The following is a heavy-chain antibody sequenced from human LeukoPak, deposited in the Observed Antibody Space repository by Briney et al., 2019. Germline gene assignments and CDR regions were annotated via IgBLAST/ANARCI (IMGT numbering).Heavy chain of an antibody. CDR3: AKDLGYYGSGSSLDY. CDR1: GFTFSSYG. V-gene: IGHV3-30*02. J-gene: IGHJ4*02. CDR2: IRYDGSNK. D-gene: IGHD3-10*01. Sequence: GGSLRLSCAASGFTFSSYGMHWVRQAPGKGLEWVAFIRYDGSNKYYSDSVKGRFTISRDNSKNTLYLQMNSLRAEDTAVYSCAKDLGYYGSGSSLDYWGQGTLVTVSS.